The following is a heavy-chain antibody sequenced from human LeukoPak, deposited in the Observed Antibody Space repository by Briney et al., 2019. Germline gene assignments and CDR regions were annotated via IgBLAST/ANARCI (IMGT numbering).Heavy chain of an antibody. V-gene: IGHV1-2*06. J-gene: IGHJ4*02. CDR2: INPNSGGT. Sequence: ASVKVSCKASGYTFTGYYMHWVRQAPGQGLEWMGRINPNSGGTNYAQKFQGRVTMTRDTSISTAYMELSRLRSDDTAVYYCASLAYDSSGLRLPWGQGTLVTVSS. CDR1: GYTFTGYY. CDR3: ASLAYDSSGLRLP. D-gene: IGHD3-22*01.